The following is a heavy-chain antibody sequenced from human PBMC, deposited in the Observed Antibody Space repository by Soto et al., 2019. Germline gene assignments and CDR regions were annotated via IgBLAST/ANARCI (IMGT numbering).Heavy chain of an antibody. D-gene: IGHD3-22*01. CDR2: IWYDGSNK. Sequence: WVLRLSCAASGFTFSSYGMHWVRQAPGKGLEWVAVIWYDGSNKYYADSVKGRFTISRDNSKNTLYLQMNSLRAEDTAVYYCARDPYYYDSSGYYYYYWGQGTLVTVSS. CDR1: GFTFSSYG. V-gene: IGHV3-33*01. J-gene: IGHJ4*02. CDR3: ARDPYYYDSSGYYYYY.